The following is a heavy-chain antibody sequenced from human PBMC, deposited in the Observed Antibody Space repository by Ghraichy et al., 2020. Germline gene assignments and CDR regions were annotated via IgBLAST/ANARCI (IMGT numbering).Heavy chain of an antibody. J-gene: IGHJ5*02. V-gene: IGHV4-38-2*01. CDR3: ARSPGTSAWYGSRFDP. CDR2: FYHSGST. Sequence: SQTLSLTCAVSGYSISSGYYWGWIRQPPGKGLEWIGSFYHSGSTYYNPSLKSRVTISVDTSKNHFSLKLSSVTAADTAVYYCARSPGTSAWYGSRFDPWGQGTLVTVSS. CDR1: GYSISSGYY. D-gene: IGHD6-19*01.